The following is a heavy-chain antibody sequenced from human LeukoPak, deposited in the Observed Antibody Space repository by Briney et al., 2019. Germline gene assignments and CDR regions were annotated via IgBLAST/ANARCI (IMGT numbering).Heavy chain of an antibody. J-gene: IGHJ4*02. CDR3: AINYDYVWGSYRPITFT. CDR1: GYTFTSYA. V-gene: IGHV1-3*01. D-gene: IGHD3-16*02. CDR2: INAGNGNT. Sequence: ASVKVSCKASGYTFTSYAMHWVRQAPGQRLEWMGWINAGNGNTKYSQKFQGRVTITRDTSASTAYMELSSLRSEDTAVYYCAINYDYVWGSYRPITFTRGQGTLVTVSS.